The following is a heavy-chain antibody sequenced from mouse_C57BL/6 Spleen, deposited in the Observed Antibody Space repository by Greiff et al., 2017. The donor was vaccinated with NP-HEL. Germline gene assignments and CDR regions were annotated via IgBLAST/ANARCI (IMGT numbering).Heavy chain of an antibody. CDR1: GYTFTEYT. Sequence: QVQLKQSGAELVKPGASVKLSCKASGYTFTEYTIHWVKQRSGQGLEWIGWFYPGSGSIKYNEKFKDKATLTADKSSSTVYMELSRLTSEDSAVYFCARHEKGVYDAYYSFAYWGQGTLVTVSA. CDR3: ARHEKGVYDAYYSFAY. J-gene: IGHJ3*01. V-gene: IGHV1-62-2*01. CDR2: FYPGSGSI. D-gene: IGHD2-3*01.